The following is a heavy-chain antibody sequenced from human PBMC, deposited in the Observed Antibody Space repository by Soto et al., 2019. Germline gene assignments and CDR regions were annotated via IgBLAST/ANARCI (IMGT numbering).Heavy chain of an antibody. D-gene: IGHD5-18*01. V-gene: IGHV3-30*18. J-gene: IGHJ3*02. Sequence: QVQLVESGGGVVQPGRSLRLSCAASGFTFSSYGMHWVRQAPGKGLEWVAVISYDGSNKYYADSVKGRFTISRDNSKNTLYLQMNSLRAEDTAVYYCAKVGYSYGDAFDIWRQGTMVTVSS. CDR3: AKVGYSYGDAFDI. CDR1: GFTFSSYG. CDR2: ISYDGSNK.